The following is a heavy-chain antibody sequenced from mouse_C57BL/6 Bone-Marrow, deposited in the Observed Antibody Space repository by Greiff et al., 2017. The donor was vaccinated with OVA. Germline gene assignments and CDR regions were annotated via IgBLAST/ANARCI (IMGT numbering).Heavy chain of an antibody. CDR3: ARYYSNSYYYAMDY. D-gene: IGHD2-5*01. Sequence: QVQLQQSGAELVKPGASVKMSCKASGYTFTSYWITWVKQRPGQGLEWIGDIYPGSGSTNYNEKFKSKATLTVDTSSSTAYMQLSSLTSEDSAVYYCARYYSNSYYYAMDYWGQGTSVTVSS. V-gene: IGHV1-55*01. CDR2: IYPGSGST. J-gene: IGHJ4*01. CDR1: GYTFTSYW.